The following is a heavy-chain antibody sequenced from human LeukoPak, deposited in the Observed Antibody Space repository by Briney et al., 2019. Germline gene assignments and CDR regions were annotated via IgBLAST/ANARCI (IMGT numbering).Heavy chain of an antibody. CDR3: ARHGYSYDLVSALDY. CDR1: GGSISSSRSY. D-gene: IGHD5-18*01. J-gene: IGHJ4*02. Sequence: SETLSPTCTVSGGSISSSRSYWGWIRQPPGKGLEWIGSIYYSGSTYYSPSLKSRVTISGDTSKNQFSLKLSSVTAADTAVYFCARHGYSYDLVSALDYWGQGTLVTVSS. CDR2: IYYSGST. V-gene: IGHV4-39*01.